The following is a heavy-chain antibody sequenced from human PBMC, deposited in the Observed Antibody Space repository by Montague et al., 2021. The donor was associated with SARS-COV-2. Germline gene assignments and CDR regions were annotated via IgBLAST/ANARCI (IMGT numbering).Heavy chain of an antibody. J-gene: IGHJ3*02. V-gene: IGHV4-39*01. Sequence: SETLSLTCTVSGGSISSSSYYWGWIRQPPGKGLEWIGSIYYSGSTYYNPSLKSRVTMSVDTSKNQLSLKLSSVTAADTAVYYCARHGLAGITIFGVVTPRGGFDIWGQGTMVTVSS. CDR2: IYYSGST. D-gene: IGHD3-3*01. CDR3: ARHGLAGITIFGVVTPRGGFDI. CDR1: GGSISSSSYY.